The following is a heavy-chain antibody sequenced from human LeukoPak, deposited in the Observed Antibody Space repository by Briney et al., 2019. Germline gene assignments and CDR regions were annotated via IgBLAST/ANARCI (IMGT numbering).Heavy chain of an antibody. CDR3: ARVILVVPAAIHYYYMDV. J-gene: IGHJ6*03. D-gene: IGHD2-2*01. CDR1: GGTFSSYA. CDR2: IIPIFGTA. Sequence: SVKVSCKASGGTFSSYAISWVRQAPGQGLEWMGGIIPIFGTANYAQKFQGRVTITADESTSTDYMELSSLRSEDTAVYYCARVILVVPAAIHYYYMDVWGKGTTVTVSS. V-gene: IGHV1-69*13.